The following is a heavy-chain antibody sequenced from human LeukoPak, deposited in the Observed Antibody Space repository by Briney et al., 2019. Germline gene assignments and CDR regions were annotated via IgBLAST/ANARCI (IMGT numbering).Heavy chain of an antibody. J-gene: IGHJ4*02. CDR2: MYYDGST. CDR3: ARRSDSGSDDGEDYFDY. Sequence: SETLSLTCTVSGGSIYSTTFYWGWIRQPPGKGLEWIGSMYYDGSTYHNPSLKSRVTISVDTSNNQFSLKLTSVTAADTAVYCARRSDSGSDDGEDYFDYWGQGTLVTVSS. CDR1: GGSIYSTTFY. D-gene: IGHD1-26*01. V-gene: IGHV4-39*01.